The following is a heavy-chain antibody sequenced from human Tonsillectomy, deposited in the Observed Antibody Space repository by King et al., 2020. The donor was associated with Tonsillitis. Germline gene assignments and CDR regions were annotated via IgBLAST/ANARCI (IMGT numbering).Heavy chain of an antibody. CDR3: ARGGYDYVWDD. CDR1: GFTFSSYW. CDR2: IKQDGSVK. Sequence: VQLVESGGGLVQPGGSLRLSCAASGFTFSSYWMSWVRQAPGKGLEWVANIKQDGSVKYYVDSVKGRFTISRENAKNSLYLQMNSLRAEDTAVYYCARGGYDYVWDDWGQGTLVTVSS. D-gene: IGHD3-16*01. J-gene: IGHJ4*02. V-gene: IGHV3-7*04.